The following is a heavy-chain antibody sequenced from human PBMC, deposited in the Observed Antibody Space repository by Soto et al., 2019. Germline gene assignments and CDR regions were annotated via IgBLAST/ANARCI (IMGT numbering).Heavy chain of an antibody. J-gene: IGHJ4*02. CDR1: GGSMRSSSYY. Sequence: PSETLSLTCAVSGGSMRSSSYYWGWIRQSPGKGLEWIASIYYDGTTYYKPSLESRLTISVDTSKSQFSLKVRSVTAGDTAVYYCASLGRIAAAGLDSWGQGTLVTVSS. CDR2: IYYDGTT. D-gene: IGHD6-13*01. V-gene: IGHV4-39*01. CDR3: ASLGRIAAAGLDS.